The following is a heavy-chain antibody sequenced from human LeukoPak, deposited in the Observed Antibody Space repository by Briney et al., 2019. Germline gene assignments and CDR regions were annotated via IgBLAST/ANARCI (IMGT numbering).Heavy chain of an antibody. CDR1: GYTFTNYG. J-gene: IGHJ6*03. V-gene: IGHV1-18*01. Sequence: GASVKVSCKTSGYTFTNYGISWVRQAPGQGLEWMGWISGYNGNTNYAQKLQGRVTMTTDTSTSTASMELRSLRSDDTAVYYCARAILESSSNWYWRDNYSYFYMDVWGKGTTVTVSS. CDR2: ISGYNGNT. D-gene: IGHD6-13*01. CDR3: ARAILESSSNWYWRDNYSYFYMDV.